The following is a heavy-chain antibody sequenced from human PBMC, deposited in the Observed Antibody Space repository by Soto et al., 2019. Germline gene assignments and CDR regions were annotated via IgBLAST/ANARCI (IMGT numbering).Heavy chain of an antibody. V-gene: IGHV4-39*01. J-gene: IGHJ6*02. CDR2: IYYSGST. D-gene: IGHD6-13*01. CDR1: GGSISSSSYY. CDR3: AKLTSSSWSGYYYGMDV. Sequence: SETLSLTCTVSGGSISSSSYYWGWIRQPPGKVLEWIWSIYYSGSTYYIPSLKSRVTISVDTSKNQFSLKLSSVTAADTAVYYCAKLTSSSWSGYYYGMDVWGQGTTVTVSS.